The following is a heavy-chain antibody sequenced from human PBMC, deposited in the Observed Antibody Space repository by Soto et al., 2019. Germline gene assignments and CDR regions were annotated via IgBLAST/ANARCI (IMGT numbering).Heavy chain of an antibody. CDR2: ISTTSFTI. Sequence: GGSLRLSCAASGFSFSTYNMDWVRQSPGKRPEWIAYISTTSFTIYYADSVKGRFTISRDNDRNSLYLEMNSLRDEDTAVYYCARDRCYDGTCYSASDSWGQGTLVTVSS. V-gene: IGHV3-48*02. D-gene: IGHD2-15*01. CDR1: GFSFSTYN. J-gene: IGHJ5*01. CDR3: ARDRCYDGTCYSASDS.